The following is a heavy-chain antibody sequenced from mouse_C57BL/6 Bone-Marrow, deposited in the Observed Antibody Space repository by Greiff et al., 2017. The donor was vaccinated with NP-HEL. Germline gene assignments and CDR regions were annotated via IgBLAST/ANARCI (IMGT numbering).Heavy chain of an antibody. J-gene: IGHJ2*01. CDR1: GYTFTSYG. D-gene: IGHD1-1*01. CDR3: ARVVSSQYYFDY. Sequence: QVQLQQSGAELARPGASVKLSCKASGYTFTSYGISWVKQRTGQGLEWIGEIYPRSGNTYYNEKFKGKATLTADKSSSTAYMELRGLTSEDSAVYFFARVVSSQYYFDYWGQGTTLTVSS. CDR2: IYPRSGNT. V-gene: IGHV1-81*01.